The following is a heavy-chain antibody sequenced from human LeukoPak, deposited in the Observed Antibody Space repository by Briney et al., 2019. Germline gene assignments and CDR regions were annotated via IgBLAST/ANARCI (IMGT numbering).Heavy chain of an antibody. D-gene: IGHD3-10*01. CDR2: IIWNSGSI. Sequence: GGSLRLSCAASGFTFDDYAMHWVRQAPGKGLEWVSGIIWNSGSIGYADSVKGRFTISRDNAKNSLYLQMNSLRAEDTALYYCAKDNGSGSYTGGVVAWGQGTLVTVSS. CDR1: GFTFDDYA. J-gene: IGHJ5*02. V-gene: IGHV3-9*01. CDR3: AKDNGSGSYTGGVVA.